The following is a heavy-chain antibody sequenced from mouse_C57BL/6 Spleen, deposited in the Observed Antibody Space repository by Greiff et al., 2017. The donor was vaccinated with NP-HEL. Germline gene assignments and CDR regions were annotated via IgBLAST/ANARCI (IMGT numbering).Heavy chain of an antibody. J-gene: IGHJ2*01. D-gene: IGHD2-5*01. CDR2: IYPGDGDT. CDR1: GYAFSSSW. V-gene: IGHV1-82*01. Sequence: QVQLKQSGPELVKPGASVKISCKASGYAFSSSWMNWVKQRPGKGLEWIGRIYPGDGDTNYNGKFKGKATLTADKSSSTAYMQLSSLTSEDSAVYCCARAYYSNYDYFDYWGQGTTLTVSS. CDR3: ARAYYSNYDYFDY.